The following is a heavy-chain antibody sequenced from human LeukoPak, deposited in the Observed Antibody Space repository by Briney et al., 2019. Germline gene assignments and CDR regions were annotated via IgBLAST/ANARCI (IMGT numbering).Heavy chain of an antibody. Sequence: GGSLRLSCAASGFTFSSYSMNWVRQAPGKGLEWVSYISSSSSTIYYADSVKGRFTISRDNAKNSLYLQMNSLRAEDTAVYYCASDLLAAPWGQGTLVTVSS. CDR2: ISSSSSTI. V-gene: IGHV3-48*01. CDR1: GFTFSSYS. CDR3: ASDLLAAP. J-gene: IGHJ5*02. D-gene: IGHD3-3*02.